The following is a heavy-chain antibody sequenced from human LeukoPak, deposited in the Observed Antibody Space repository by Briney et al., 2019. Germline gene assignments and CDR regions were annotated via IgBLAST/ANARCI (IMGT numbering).Heavy chain of an antibody. CDR2: INPSGGGT. V-gene: IGHV1-46*01. Sequence: GASVKVSCKASGYTFTSYYMHWVRQAPGQGLEWMGIINPSGGGTSYAQKFQGRVTMTRDTSTSTVYMELSSLTSEDTAVYYCATQYYCDSSDYTREWYFDYWGQGTLVTVSS. CDR3: ATQYYCDSSDYTREWYFDY. D-gene: IGHD3-22*01. CDR1: GYTFTSYY. J-gene: IGHJ4*02.